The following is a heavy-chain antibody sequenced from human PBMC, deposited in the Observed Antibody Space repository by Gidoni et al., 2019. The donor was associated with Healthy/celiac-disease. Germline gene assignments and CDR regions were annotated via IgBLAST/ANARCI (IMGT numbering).Heavy chain of an antibody. CDR3: AREGGAHFWSGMAPYGMDV. Sequence: QVQLQESGPGLVKPSETLSLTCTVPGCSISSYYWSWIRQPPGKGLEWIGYIYYSGSTNYNPSLKSRVTISVDTSKNQFSLKLSSVTAADTAVYYCAREGGAHFWSGMAPYGMDVWGQGTTVTVSS. J-gene: IGHJ6*02. CDR2: IYYSGST. D-gene: IGHD3-3*02. V-gene: IGHV4-59*01. CDR1: GCSISSYY.